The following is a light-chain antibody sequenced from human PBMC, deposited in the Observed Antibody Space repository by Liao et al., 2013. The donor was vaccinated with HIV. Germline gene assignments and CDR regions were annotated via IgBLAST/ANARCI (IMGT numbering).Light chain of an antibody. V-gene: IGLV3-25*03. CDR2: KDK. Sequence: SYVLTQPASVSVAPGKTAKITCGGDDIGTRTVHWYQQKPGQAPLLLIYKDKERASGIPERFSGSSSGTTVTLTISGVQAEDEADYYCQSADSSDTSRVFGGGTKLTVL. J-gene: IGLJ3*02. CDR1: DIGTRT. CDR3: QSADSSDTSRV.